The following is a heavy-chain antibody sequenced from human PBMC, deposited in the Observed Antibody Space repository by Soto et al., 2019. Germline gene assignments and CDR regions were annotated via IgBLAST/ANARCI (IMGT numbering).Heavy chain of an antibody. V-gene: IGHV3-48*01. CDR2: ISNGGYTI. CDR1: GVTFSSYS. J-gene: IGHJ4*02. CDR3: VGPRREWFGVDYPSDV. D-gene: IGHD3-3*01. Sequence: PGGSLTLSCAASGVTFSSYSCNWVRQAPGQGLEWVAFISNGGYTIYHADYLEGRFSISRDDAKNSVYLKMRGVRMADMAVYYCVGPRREWFGVDYPSDVWGRGTMVTVSS.